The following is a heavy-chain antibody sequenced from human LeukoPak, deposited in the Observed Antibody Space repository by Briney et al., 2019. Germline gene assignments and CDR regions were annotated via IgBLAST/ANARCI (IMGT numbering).Heavy chain of an antibody. CDR2: ISAYNGKT. CDR1: GYTFTSYG. J-gene: IGHJ4*02. D-gene: IGHD5-12*01. Sequence: ASVKVSCKASGYTFTSYGISWVRQAPGQGLEWMGWISAYNGKTNYAQKLQGRVTMTTDTSTTTAYMELRSLRSDDTAVYYCARDVPYVDILATMPPPFDYWGQGTLVTVSS. V-gene: IGHV1-18*01. CDR3: ARDVPYVDILATMPPPFDY.